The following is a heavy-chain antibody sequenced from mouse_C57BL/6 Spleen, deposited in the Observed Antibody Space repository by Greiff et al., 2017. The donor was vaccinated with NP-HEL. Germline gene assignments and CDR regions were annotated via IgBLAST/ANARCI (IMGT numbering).Heavy chain of an antibody. CDR3: VRSYDAMDY. Sequence: EADGGLVQPKGSLKLSCAASGFSFNTYAMNWVRQAPGKGLEWVARIRSKSNNYATYYADSVKDRFTISRDDSESMLYLQMNNLKTEDTAMYYCVRSYDAMDYWGQGTSVTVSS. J-gene: IGHJ4*01. V-gene: IGHV10-1*01. CDR2: IRSKSNNYAT. CDR1: GFSFNTYA.